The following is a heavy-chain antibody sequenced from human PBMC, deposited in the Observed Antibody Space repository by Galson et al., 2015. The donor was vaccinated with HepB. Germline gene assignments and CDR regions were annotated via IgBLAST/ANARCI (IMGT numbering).Heavy chain of an antibody. V-gene: IGHV1-24*01. Sequence: SVKVSCKVSGYTLTELSMHWVRQAPGKGLEWMGGFDPEDGETIYAQKFQGRVTMTEGTSTDTAYMELSSLRSEDTAVYYCATVPLPSSGYYLDYWGQGTLVTVSS. CDR2: FDPEDGET. D-gene: IGHD3-22*01. J-gene: IGHJ4*02. CDR3: ATVPLPSSGYYLDY. CDR1: GYTLTELS.